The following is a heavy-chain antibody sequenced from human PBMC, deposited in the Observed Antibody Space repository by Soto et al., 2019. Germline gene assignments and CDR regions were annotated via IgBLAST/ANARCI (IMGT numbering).Heavy chain of an antibody. Sequence: SETLSLTCTFSGVSMNYYYWSWIRQSPGKGLEWIGYVYYSGTTYYNPSLQSRVTISIDTSQNQFSLKLRSVTALYYCAKDIEGYSYGFAPDYWGQGTLVTVSS. CDR2: VYYSGTT. CDR1: GVSMNYYY. J-gene: IGHJ4*02. D-gene: IGHD5-18*01. CDR3: EGYSYGFAPDY. V-gene: IGHV4-59*08.